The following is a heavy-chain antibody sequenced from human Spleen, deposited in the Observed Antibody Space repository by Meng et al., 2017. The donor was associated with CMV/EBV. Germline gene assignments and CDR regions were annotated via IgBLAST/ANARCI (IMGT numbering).Heavy chain of an antibody. CDR3: ARGSSLSIAARVGSTPFDY. CDR2: INHSGST. D-gene: IGHD6-6*01. CDR1: GGSFSGYY. Sequence: GSLRLSCAVYGGSFSGYYWSWIRQPPGKGLEWIGEINHSGSTNYNPSLKSRVTISVDTSKNQFSLKLSSVTAADTAVYYCARGSSLSIAARVGSTPFDYWGQGTLVTVSS. V-gene: IGHV4-34*01. J-gene: IGHJ4*02.